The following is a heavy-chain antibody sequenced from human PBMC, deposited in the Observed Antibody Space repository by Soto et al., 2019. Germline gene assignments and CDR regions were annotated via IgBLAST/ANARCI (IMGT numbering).Heavy chain of an antibody. CDR3: ARVKQWLIDY. CDR1: SGSISSSNW. Sequence: SETLSLTCAVSSGSISSSNWWSWVRPPPGKGLEWIGEIYHSGSTNYNPSLKSRVTISVDTSKNQFSLKLSSVTAADTAVYYCARVKQWLIDYWGQGILVTVSS. J-gene: IGHJ4*02. V-gene: IGHV4-4*02. D-gene: IGHD6-19*01. CDR2: IYHSGST.